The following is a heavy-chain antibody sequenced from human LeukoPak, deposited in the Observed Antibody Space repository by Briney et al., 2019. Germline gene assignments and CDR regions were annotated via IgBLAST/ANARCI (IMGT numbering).Heavy chain of an antibody. CDR2: MNPNSGNT. CDR1: GGTFTNYA. Sequence: ASVKVSCKASGGTFTNYAISWVRQAPGQGLEWMGGMNPNSGNTGYAQKFQGRVTITRNTSISTAYMELSSLRSEDTAVYYCARTNWNGGDFDYWGQGTLVTVSS. CDR3: ARTNWNGGDFDY. V-gene: IGHV1-8*01. D-gene: IGHD1-20*01. J-gene: IGHJ4*02.